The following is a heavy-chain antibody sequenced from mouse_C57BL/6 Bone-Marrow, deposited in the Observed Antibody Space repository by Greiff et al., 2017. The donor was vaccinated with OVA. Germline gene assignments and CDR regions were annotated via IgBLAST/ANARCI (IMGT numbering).Heavy chain of an antibody. J-gene: IGHJ2*01. D-gene: IGHD2-12*01. CDR2: IYPSDSET. CDR3: ATVRSPLNY. V-gene: IGHV1-61*01. CDR1: GYTFTSYW. Sequence: QVQLQQSGAELVRPGSSVKLSCKASGYTFTSYWMDWVKQRPGQGLEWIGNIYPSDSETHYNQKFKDKATLTVDKSSSTAYMQLSSLTSEDSAVYYCATVRSPLNYWGQGTTLTVSS.